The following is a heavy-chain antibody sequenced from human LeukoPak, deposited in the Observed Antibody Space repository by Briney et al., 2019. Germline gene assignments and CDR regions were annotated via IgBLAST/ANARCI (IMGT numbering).Heavy chain of an antibody. J-gene: IGHJ3*02. CDR2: ISYDGSNK. Sequence: GGSLRLSCAASGFTFSSYAMHWVRQAPGKGLEWVAVISYDGSNKYYADSVKGRFAISRDNSKNTLYLQMNSLRAADTAVYYCARPAAGTVVGAFDIWGQGTMVTVSS. CDR3: ARPAAGTVVGAFDI. CDR1: GFTFSSYA. V-gene: IGHV3-30*09. D-gene: IGHD6-13*01.